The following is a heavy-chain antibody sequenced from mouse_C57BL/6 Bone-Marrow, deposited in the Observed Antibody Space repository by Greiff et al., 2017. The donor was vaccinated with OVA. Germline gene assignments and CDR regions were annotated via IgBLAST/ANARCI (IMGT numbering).Heavy chain of an antibody. J-gene: IGHJ4*01. CDR2: INPNNGGT. CDR1: GYTFTDYN. Sequence: VQLQQSGPELVKPGASVKITCKASGYTFTDYNMDWVKQSHGKSLEWIGDINPNNGGTIYNQKFKGKATLTVDKSSSTTYMELRGLTSEDTAGYYCERWAKYYAMDYWGQGTSVTVSS. V-gene: IGHV1-18*01. CDR3: ERWAKYYAMDY.